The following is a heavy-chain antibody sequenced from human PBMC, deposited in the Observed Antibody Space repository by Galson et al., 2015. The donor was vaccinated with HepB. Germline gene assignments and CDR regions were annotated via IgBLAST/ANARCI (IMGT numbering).Heavy chain of an antibody. CDR2: ISGSGGST. D-gene: IGHD1-26*01. J-gene: IGHJ3*02. CDR1: GFTFSSYA. CDR3: AKPRSYYYDAFDI. V-gene: IGHV3-23*01. Sequence: SLRLSCAASGFTFSSYAMSWVRQAPGKGLEWVSAISGSGGSTYYADSVKGRFTISRDNSKNTLYLKMNSLRAEDTAVYYCAKPRSYYYDAFDIWGQGTMVTVSS.